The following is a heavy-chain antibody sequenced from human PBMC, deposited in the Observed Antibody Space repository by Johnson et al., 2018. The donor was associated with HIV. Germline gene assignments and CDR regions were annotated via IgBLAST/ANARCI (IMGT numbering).Heavy chain of an antibody. D-gene: IGHD3-9*01. Sequence: VQLVESGGGVVRPGGSLRLSCAASGFTFSTNAMSWVRQAPGKGLEWVSGISDSGGSTYYADSVKGRFTISRDNSKNTLYLQMNSLRAEDTAVYYCARGDYDILTGYAFDIWGQGTLVTVSS. CDR3: ARGDYDILTGYAFDI. J-gene: IGHJ3*02. V-gene: IGHV3-23*04. CDR2: ISDSGGST. CDR1: GFTFSTNA.